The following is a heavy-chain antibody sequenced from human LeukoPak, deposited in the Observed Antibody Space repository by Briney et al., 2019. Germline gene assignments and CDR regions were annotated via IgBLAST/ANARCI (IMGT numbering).Heavy chain of an antibody. CDR1: GYSFRNYG. J-gene: IGHJ4*02. V-gene: IGHV1-3*01. D-gene: IGHD6-13*01. CDR3: ARCGYSSSWFLPFDY. CDR2: INPTNEKT. Sequence: ASVKVSCKASGYSFRNYGMHWVRQAPGQRLEWMGWINPTNEKTKYSEKFQGRVTISRDTGASTVYMELSSVRSEDTAVYYCARCGYSSSWFLPFDYWGQGTLVTVSS.